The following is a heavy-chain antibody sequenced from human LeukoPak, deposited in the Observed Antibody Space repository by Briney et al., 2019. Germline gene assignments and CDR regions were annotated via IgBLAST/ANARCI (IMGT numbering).Heavy chain of an antibody. CDR3: ARGLVGTTGEQNWFDP. Sequence: PSETLSLTCTVSAGSISSYYWSWIRQPAGKGLEWIGRIYTSGSTNYNPSLKSRVTISVDKSKNQFSLKLSSVTAADTAVYYCARGLVGTTGEQNWFDPWGQGILVTVSS. J-gene: IGHJ5*02. D-gene: IGHD1-26*01. V-gene: IGHV4-4*07. CDR1: AGSISSYY. CDR2: IYTSGST.